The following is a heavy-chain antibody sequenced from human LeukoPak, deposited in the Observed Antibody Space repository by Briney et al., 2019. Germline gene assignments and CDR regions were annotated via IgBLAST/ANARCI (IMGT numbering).Heavy chain of an antibody. CDR3: ARDLGGPFDY. CDR1: GGPISSYF. CDR2: IYYSGST. D-gene: IGHD3-16*01. V-gene: IGHV4-59*01. Sequence: SETLSLTFTVSGGPISSYFWSWIRQPPGKGLEWIGYIYYSGSTNYNPSLKSRLTISVSMSKNQFSLKLSSVTAADTAVYYCARDLGGPFDYWGQGTLVTVYS. J-gene: IGHJ4*02.